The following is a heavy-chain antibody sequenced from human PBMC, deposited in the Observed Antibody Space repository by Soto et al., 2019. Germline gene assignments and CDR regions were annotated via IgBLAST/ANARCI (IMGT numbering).Heavy chain of an antibody. CDR3: TTWLTAHFEY. Sequence: GSLRLSCAASGFTFSSYTLNWVRRAPGKGLEWVATSSDRRTGNTHYSDSVRGRFTLSRDYSRNILFLQMDSLRADDTALYYCTTWLTAHFEYWGRGTHGTVSS. D-gene: IGHD2-21*02. CDR1: GFTFSSYT. CDR2: SSDRRTGNT. V-gene: IGHV3-23*01. J-gene: IGHJ4*02.